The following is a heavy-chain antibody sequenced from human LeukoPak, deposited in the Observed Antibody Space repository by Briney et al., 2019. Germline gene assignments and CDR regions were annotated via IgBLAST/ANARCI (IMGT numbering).Heavy chain of an antibody. J-gene: IGHJ5*02. Sequence: GESLKISCKGSGYIFTNYWIGWVRQMPGKGLEWMGIIFPGDSDTRYSPSFQGQVTISADKSVSTAYLQWSSLKASDTAMYYCARHAIAAPGSQFWFDPWGQGTLVTVSS. V-gene: IGHV5-51*01. CDR2: IFPGDSDT. CDR1: GYIFTNYW. CDR3: ARHAIAAPGSQFWFDP. D-gene: IGHD6-13*01.